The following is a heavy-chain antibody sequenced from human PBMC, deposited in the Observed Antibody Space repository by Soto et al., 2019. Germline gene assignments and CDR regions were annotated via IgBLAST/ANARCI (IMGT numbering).Heavy chain of an antibody. D-gene: IGHD2-15*01. CDR2: ISYDGSNK. J-gene: IGHJ6*02. V-gene: IGHV3-30-3*01. CDR1: GFTFSSYA. Sequence: GGSLRLSCAASGFTFSSYAVHWVRQAPGKGLEWVAVISYDGSNKYYADSVKGRFTISRDNSKNALYLQMNSLRAEDTAVYYCARGYCSGGSCYSDLPYYYGMDVWGQGTTVTVSS. CDR3: ARGYCSGGSCYSDLPYYYGMDV.